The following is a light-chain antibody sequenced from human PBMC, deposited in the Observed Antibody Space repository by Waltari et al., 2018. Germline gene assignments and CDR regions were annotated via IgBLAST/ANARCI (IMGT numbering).Light chain of an antibody. CDR2: DVT. CDR3: CSYAGSYSWV. CDR1: SSDVGAYNY. V-gene: IGLV2-11*01. J-gene: IGLJ3*02. Sequence: QSALTQPRSVSGSPGQSVTISCTGTSSDVGAYNYVSWYQQHPGKAPKLMIYDVTKRPSGVPDRFSGCNSGNTASLTISRLQAEDEGDYYCCSYAGSYSWVFGGGTKLTVL.